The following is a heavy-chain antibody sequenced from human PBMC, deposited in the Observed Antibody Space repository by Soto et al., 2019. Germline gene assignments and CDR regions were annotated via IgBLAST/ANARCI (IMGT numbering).Heavy chain of an antibody. CDR3: TRRHSGYTDEYYFDY. J-gene: IGHJ4*02. Sequence: EVQLVESGGGLVKPGGSLKLSCAASGFTFSGSAMHWVRQASGKGLEWVGRIRSKANSYATAYAASVKGRFTISRDDSKITAYLQMNSLKTEDTAVYYCTRRHSGYTDEYYFDYWGQGTLVTVSS. CDR2: IRSKANSYAT. V-gene: IGHV3-73*01. CDR1: GFTFSGSA. D-gene: IGHD5-12*01.